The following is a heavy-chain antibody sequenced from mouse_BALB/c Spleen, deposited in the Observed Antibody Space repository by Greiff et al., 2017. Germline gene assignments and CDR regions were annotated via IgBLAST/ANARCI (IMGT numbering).Heavy chain of an antibody. CDR2: IYPGDGDT. CDR3: ARWGITELSYYYAMDY. Sequence: QVQLKESGAELVRPGSSVKISCKASGYAFSSYWMNWVKQRPGQGLEWIGQIYPGDGDTNYNGKFKGKATLTADKSSSTAYMQLSSLTSEDSAVYFCARWGITELSYYYAMDYWGQGTSVTVSS. D-gene: IGHD2-4*01. J-gene: IGHJ4*01. CDR1: GYAFSSYW. V-gene: IGHV1-80*01.